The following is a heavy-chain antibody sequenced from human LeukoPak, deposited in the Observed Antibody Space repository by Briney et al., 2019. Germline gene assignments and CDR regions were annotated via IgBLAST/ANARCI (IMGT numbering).Heavy chain of an antibody. V-gene: IGHV3-15*01. D-gene: IGHD2-2*01. CDR3: TTQADCSSTSCYGMDV. CDR2: IKNKSDGGTT. CDR1: GFTFSNAW. J-gene: IGHJ6*02. Sequence: GGSLRLSCAASGFTFSNAWMSWVRQAPGKGLEWVGGIKNKSDGGTTDYAAPVEGRFTISRDDSKNTLYLQMNSLKTEDTAVYYCTTQADCSSTSCYGMDVWGQGTTVTVSS.